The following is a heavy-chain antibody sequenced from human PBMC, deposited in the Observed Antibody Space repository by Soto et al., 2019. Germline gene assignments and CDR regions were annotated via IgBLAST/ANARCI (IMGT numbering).Heavy chain of an antibody. J-gene: IGHJ4*02. Sequence: ASVKVSCKASGYTFTGYYMHWVRQAPGQGLEWMGWINPNSGGTNYAQKFQGRVTMTRDTSISTAYMELSRLRSDDTAVYYCARDPYYYDSSGYYTPLFDYWGQGTLVTV. V-gene: IGHV1-2*02. CDR3: ARDPYYYDSSGYYTPLFDY. CDR1: GYTFTGYY. CDR2: INPNSGGT. D-gene: IGHD3-22*01.